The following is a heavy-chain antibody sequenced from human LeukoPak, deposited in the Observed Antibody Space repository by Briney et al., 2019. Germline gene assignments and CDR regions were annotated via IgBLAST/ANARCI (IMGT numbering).Heavy chain of an antibody. CDR2: INPSGGST. CDR3: ASSLLHRRAFDI. J-gene: IGHJ3*02. V-gene: IGHV1-46*01. Sequence: ASVKVSCKASGYTFTSYYMHWVRQAPGQGLEWMGIINPSGGSTSYAQKFQGRVTMTRDTSTSTVYMELSSLRSEDTAVYYCASSLLHRRAFDIWGQGTMVTVSS. D-gene: IGHD4-11*01. CDR1: GYTFTSYY.